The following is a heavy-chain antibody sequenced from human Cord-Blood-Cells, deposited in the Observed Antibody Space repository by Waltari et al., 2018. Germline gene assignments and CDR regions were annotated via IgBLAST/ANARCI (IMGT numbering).Heavy chain of an antibody. Sequence: QVQLQQWGAGLLKPSETLSLTCAVYGGSFSGYYWSWIRQPPGKGLGWIGEINHSGSTNYNPSLKSRVTISVDTSKNQFSLKLSSVTAADTAVYYCARPATVGATDYWGQGTLVTVSS. J-gene: IGHJ4*02. V-gene: IGHV4-34*01. CDR1: GGSFSGYY. CDR3: ARPATVGATDY. D-gene: IGHD1-26*01. CDR2: INHSGST.